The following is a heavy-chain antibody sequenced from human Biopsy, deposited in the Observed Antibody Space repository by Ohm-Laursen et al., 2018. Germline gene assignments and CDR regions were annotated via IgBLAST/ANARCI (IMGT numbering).Heavy chain of an antibody. CDR1: AASVSGGTFY. CDR3: VREPKTGTAEAWYFDL. CDR2: ISFKERT. Sequence: SDTLSLTCTVSAASVSGGTFYWSWIRQRPGKGPQWIGYISFKERTHYNPSLTSRLAISFDTSNNRISLQLRSVSVADTAVYYCVREPKTGTAEAWYFDLWGRGSPVTVPS. D-gene: IGHD3-9*01. V-gene: IGHV4-61*03. J-gene: IGHJ2*01.